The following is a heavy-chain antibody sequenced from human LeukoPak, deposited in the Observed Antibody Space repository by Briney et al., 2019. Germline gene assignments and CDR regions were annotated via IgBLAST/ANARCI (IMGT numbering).Heavy chain of an antibody. CDR2: INSAGNNI. Sequence: GGSLRLSCAASGFTFSSHAMSWVRQAPGKGLEWLSFINSAGNNIYYADSVKGRFTISRDNSKETLYLEMNSLRVEDTAIYYCATSRVFDYWGQGTLVAVSS. CDR3: ATSRVFDY. V-gene: IGHV3-48*03. CDR1: GFTFSSHA. J-gene: IGHJ4*02.